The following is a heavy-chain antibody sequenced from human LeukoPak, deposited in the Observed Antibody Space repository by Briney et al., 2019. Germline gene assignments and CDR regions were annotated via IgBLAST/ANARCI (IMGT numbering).Heavy chain of an antibody. J-gene: IGHJ3*02. Sequence: PSETLSLTCTVSGGSVSTNTYYWGWIRQPPGKGLEWIGNIYYGETTYYNPSLKTRLTISVDTSKNQFSLELRSVTAADTAVYFCAFGKTADYRGDAFDIWGQGTMVTVSS. CDR1: GGSVSTNTYY. CDR3: AFGKTADYRGDAFDI. V-gene: IGHV4-39*01. D-gene: IGHD2-21*02. CDR2: IYYGETT.